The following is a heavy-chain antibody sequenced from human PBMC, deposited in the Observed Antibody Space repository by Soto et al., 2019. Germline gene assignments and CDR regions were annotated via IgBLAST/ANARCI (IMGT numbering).Heavy chain of an antibody. Sequence: ASVKVSCKASGYTFSNFGINWVRQAPGQGLEWMGWITPYNGNANYAQKHQDRLTITTDTSTNTAYLELRSLRSDDTAVYFCARARMYSGAYHDYWGQGTLVTVSS. CDR3: ARARMYSGAYHDY. D-gene: IGHD1-26*01. V-gene: IGHV1-18*04. J-gene: IGHJ4*02. CDR1: GYTFSNFG. CDR2: ITPYNGNA.